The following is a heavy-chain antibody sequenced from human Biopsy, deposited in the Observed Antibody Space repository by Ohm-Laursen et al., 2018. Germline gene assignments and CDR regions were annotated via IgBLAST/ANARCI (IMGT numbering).Heavy chain of an antibody. J-gene: IGHJ4*02. V-gene: IGHV3-15*01. D-gene: IGHD6-13*01. Sequence: GSLRLSCSASGFTFTDAWMTWVRQAPGKGLEWVGRIKRKMDGGTRDYAAPVEGRFSISRDDSQNTLYLHMSSLKTEDTAMYYCVTAFEGTAADPHGGYWGQGTLVTVSS. CDR3: VTAFEGTAADPHGGY. CDR1: GFTFTDAW. CDR2: IKRKMDGGTR.